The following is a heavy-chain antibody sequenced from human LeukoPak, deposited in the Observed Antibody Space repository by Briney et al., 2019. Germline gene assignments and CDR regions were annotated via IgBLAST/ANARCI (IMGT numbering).Heavy chain of an antibody. CDR1: GGSISSYS. V-gene: IGHV4-59*05. Sequence: MSSETLSLTCTVSGGSISSYSWSWIRQPPGKGLEWIGSIYYTGSTYYNPSLKSRVTISVGTSKNQFSLKLSSVTAADTAVYYCARRDSNSWSHKVDSWGQGALVTVSS. J-gene: IGHJ4*02. CDR2: IYYTGST. D-gene: IGHD6-13*01. CDR3: ARRDSNSWSHKVDS.